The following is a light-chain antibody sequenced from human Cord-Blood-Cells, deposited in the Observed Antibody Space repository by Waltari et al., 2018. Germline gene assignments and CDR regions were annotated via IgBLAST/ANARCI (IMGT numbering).Light chain of an antibody. Sequence: QSVLTQPPSASGTPGQRVTISCSGSSSNIGSNYVYWYQQLPGTAHKILIYRNNQRPSGAPHRFSGSTSPSSASLAISGLRSEDEADYYCAAWDDSLRIFGTGTKVTFL. V-gene: IGLV1-47*01. CDR3: AAWDDSLRI. J-gene: IGLJ1*01. CDR1: SSNIGSNY. CDR2: RNN.